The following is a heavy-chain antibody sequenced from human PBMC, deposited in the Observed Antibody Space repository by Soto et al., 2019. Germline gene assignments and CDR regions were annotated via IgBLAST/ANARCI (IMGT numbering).Heavy chain of an antibody. CDR3: ARTYYDILTRGSFDI. Sequence: SETLSLTCTVSGGSISSYYWSWIRQPPGKGLEWIGYIYYSGSTNYNPSLKSRVTMSVDTSKNQFSLKLSSVTAADTAVYYCARTYYDILTRGSFDIWGQGTMVTVS. CDR2: IYYSGST. J-gene: IGHJ3*02. V-gene: IGHV4-59*08. CDR1: GGSISSYY. D-gene: IGHD3-9*01.